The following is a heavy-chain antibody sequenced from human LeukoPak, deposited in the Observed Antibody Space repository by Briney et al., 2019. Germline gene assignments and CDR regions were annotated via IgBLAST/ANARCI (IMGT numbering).Heavy chain of an antibody. CDR3: AGIPIWFGELLGASWFDP. CDR2: IYYSGST. V-gene: IGHV4-39*01. Sequence: PSETLSLTCTVSGGSISSYYWGWIRQPPGKGLEWIGSIYYSGSTYYNPSLKSRVTISVDTSKNQFSLKLSSVTAADTAVYYCAGIPIWFGELLGASWFDPWGQGTLVTVSS. J-gene: IGHJ5*02. CDR1: GGSISSYY. D-gene: IGHD3-10*01.